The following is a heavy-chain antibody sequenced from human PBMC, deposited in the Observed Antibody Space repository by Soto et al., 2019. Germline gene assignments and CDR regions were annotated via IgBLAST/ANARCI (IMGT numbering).Heavy chain of an antibody. CDR3: ARGLEFATTAAPGMDV. Sequence: PSETLSLTCTVSGGSISSYYWSWIRQPPGKGLEWIGYIYYSGSTNYNPSLKSRVTISVDTSNNQFSLKLSSVTAADTAVYYCARGLEFATTAAPGMDVCGQGTTVTVSS. D-gene: IGHD1-1*01. CDR2: IYYSGST. J-gene: IGHJ6*02. V-gene: IGHV4-59*01. CDR1: GGSISSYY.